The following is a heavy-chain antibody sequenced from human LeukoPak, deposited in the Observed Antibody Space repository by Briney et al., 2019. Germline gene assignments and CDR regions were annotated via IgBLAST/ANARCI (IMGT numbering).Heavy chain of an antibody. CDR1: GFTFSSYE. V-gene: IGHV3-48*03. CDR2: ISSSGSTI. D-gene: IGHD6-19*01. J-gene: IGHJ3*02. Sequence: GGSLRLSCAASGFTFSSYEMNWVRQAPGKGLKWVSYISSSGSTIYYADSVKGRFTISRDNAKNSLYLQMNSLRAEDTAVYYCARESSGWYSVEGAFDIWGQGTMVTVSS. CDR3: ARESSGWYSVEGAFDI.